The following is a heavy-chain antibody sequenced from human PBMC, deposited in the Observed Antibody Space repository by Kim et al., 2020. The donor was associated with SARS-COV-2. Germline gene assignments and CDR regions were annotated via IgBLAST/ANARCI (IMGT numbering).Heavy chain of an antibody. D-gene: IGHD4-17*01. V-gene: IGHV3-73*01. CDR1: GFSFSVSA. J-gene: IGHJ4*02. CDR3: TRQHYGDNYFDY. CDR2: IRTKPNSYAT. Sequence: GGSLRLSCATSGFSFSVSAIHWVRQASGKGLEWVGRIRTKPNSYATTYGASMKGRFTISRDDSENTAYLQMNSLKTEDTAVYYCTRQHYGDNYFDYWGQGALVTVSS.